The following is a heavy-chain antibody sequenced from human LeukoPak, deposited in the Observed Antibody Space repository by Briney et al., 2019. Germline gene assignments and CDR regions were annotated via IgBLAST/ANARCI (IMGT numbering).Heavy chain of an antibody. CDR2: IGGSGDKT. D-gene: IGHD6-19*01. J-gene: IGHJ4*02. CDR3: VRRGDASSGWGDHDF. CDR1: GFTFNRNA. V-gene: IGHV3-23*01. Sequence: GGSLRLSCAASGFTFNRNAISWVRQAQGKGLEWASTIGGSGDKTFYADSVKGRFTISRDNSKNMVHLQMNSLTGEDTALYYCVRRGDASSGWGDHDFWGQGALVTVSS.